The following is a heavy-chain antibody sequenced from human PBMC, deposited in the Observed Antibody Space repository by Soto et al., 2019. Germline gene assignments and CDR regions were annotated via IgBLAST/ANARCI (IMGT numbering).Heavy chain of an antibody. D-gene: IGHD2-8*02. CDR3: ARAAGDYYYYGMDV. V-gene: IGHV3-21*01. J-gene: IGHJ6*02. Sequence: EVQLVESGGGLVKPGGSLRLSCAASGFTFSSYSMNWVRQAPWKGLEWVSSISSSSSYIYYADSVKGRFTISRDNAKNSLYLQMNSLRAEDTAVYYCARAAGDYYYYGMDVWGQGTTVTVSS. CDR2: ISSSSSYI. CDR1: GFTFSSYS.